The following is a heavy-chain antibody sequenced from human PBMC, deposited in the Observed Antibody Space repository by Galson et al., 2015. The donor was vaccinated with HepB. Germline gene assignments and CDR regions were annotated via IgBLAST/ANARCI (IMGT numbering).Heavy chain of an antibody. CDR3: TTNSGSYHYYYYYYGMDV. CDR2: IKSKTDGGTT. Sequence: SLRLSCAASGFTFGNAWMSWVRQAPGKGLEWVGRIKSKTDGGTTDYAAPVKGRFTISRDDSKNTLYLQMNSLTTEDTAVYYCTTNSGSYHYYYYYYGMDVWGQGTTVTVSS. J-gene: IGHJ6*02. V-gene: IGHV3-15*01. D-gene: IGHD1-26*01. CDR1: GFTFGNAW.